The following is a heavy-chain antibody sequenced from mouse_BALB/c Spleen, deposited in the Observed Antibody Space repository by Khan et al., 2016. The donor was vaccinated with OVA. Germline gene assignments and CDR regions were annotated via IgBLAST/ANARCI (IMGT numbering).Heavy chain of an antibody. D-gene: IGHD1-1*01. V-gene: IGHV5-9-3*01. CDR3: ARTHGYYGSNYFDY. J-gene: IGHJ2*01. Sequence: VELVESGGGLVKPGGSLKLSCTVSGFTFSNYAMSWVRQTPEKRLEWVATISSGGTYTSYPDSVRGRFTISRDNANNTLNLQMSSLRSEDTAMFYCARTHGYYGSNYFDYWGQGTTLTVSS. CDR2: ISSGGTYT. CDR1: GFTFSNYA.